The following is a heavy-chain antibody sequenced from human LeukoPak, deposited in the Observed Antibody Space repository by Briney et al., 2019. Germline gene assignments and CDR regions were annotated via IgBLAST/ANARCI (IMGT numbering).Heavy chain of an antibody. CDR2: ISYSGSA. Sequence: SETLSLTCTVSGGSISTSSYYWGWIRQPPGKGLEWIGTISYSGSAYYNPSLKSRVTISVDTSKNQFSLKLSSVTAADTAVYYCARQIRDSGFSPGAFDIWGQGTMVTVSS. J-gene: IGHJ3*02. CDR3: ARQIRDSGFSPGAFDI. CDR1: GGSISTSSYY. D-gene: IGHD5-12*01. V-gene: IGHV4-39*01.